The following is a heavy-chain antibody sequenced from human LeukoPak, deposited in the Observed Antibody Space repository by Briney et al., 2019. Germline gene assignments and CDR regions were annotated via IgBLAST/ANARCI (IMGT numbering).Heavy chain of an antibody. CDR1: AYSFTSYW. Sequence: GESLMISCKGSAYSFTSYWIGWVSQMPGKGLEWVGIIYPGDSDTRYSPSFQGQVTISADKSISTAYLQWSSLKASDTAMYYCARLELRYFGWSHLDYRGQGTLVTVSS. CDR3: ARLELRYFGWSHLDY. V-gene: IGHV5-51*01. CDR2: IYPGDSDT. J-gene: IGHJ4*02. D-gene: IGHD3-9*01.